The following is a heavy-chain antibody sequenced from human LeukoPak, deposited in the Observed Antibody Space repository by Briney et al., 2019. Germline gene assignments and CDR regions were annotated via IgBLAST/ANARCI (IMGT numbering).Heavy chain of an antibody. Sequence: QPGGSLRLSCAASGFIFNSDGMHWVRQAPGKGLEWVAVTWYDGSNEKYADSVKGRFTISRDNSKNTLYLQMNSLRAEDTAVYYCAREGGAGGTIDYWGQGTLVTVSS. CDR2: TWYDGSNE. V-gene: IGHV3-33*01. D-gene: IGHD2-8*01. J-gene: IGHJ4*02. CDR3: AREGGAGGTIDY. CDR1: GFIFNSDG.